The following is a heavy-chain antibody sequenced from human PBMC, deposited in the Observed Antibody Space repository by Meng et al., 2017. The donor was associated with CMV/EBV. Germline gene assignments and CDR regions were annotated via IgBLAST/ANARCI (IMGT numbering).Heavy chain of an antibody. J-gene: IGHJ3*02. CDR3: AREDVVAGTVDFDI. D-gene: IGHD6-19*01. V-gene: IGHV1-2*02. CDR2: INPNSGGT. Sequence: ASVKVSCKASGYTFTGYYMHWVRQAPGQGLEWMGWINPNSGGTNYAQKFQGRVTMTRDTSISTAYMELSRLRSDDTAVYYCAREDVVAGTVDFDIWGQGTMVTVSS. CDR1: GYTFTGYY.